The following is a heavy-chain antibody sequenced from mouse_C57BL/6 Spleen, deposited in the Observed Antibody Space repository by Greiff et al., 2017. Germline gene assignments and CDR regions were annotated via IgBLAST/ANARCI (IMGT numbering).Heavy chain of an antibody. CDR3: ARKVITTVVAPHFDY. CDR1: GFTFSSYA. D-gene: IGHD1-1*01. V-gene: IGHV5-4*01. Sequence: DVQLQESGGGLVKPGGSLKLSCAASGFTFSSYAMSWVRQTPEKRLEWVATISDGGSYTYYPDNVKGRFTISRDNAKNNLYLQMSHLKSEDTAMYYCARKVITTVVAPHFDYWGQGTTLTVSS. J-gene: IGHJ2*01. CDR2: ISDGGSYT.